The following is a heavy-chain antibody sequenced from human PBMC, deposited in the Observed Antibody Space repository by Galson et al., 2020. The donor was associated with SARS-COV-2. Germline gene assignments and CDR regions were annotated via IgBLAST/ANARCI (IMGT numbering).Heavy chain of an antibody. J-gene: IGHJ4*02. V-gene: IGHV4-34*01. CDR3: ARGRVGATNYFDY. CDR1: AGYFSGYY. CDR2: INHTGST. Sequence: SETLSLTCAVYAGYFSGYYWSWIRQPPGKGLEWIGEINHTGSTNYNPSLKSRVTISVDTSKNQFSLKLRSVTAADTAVFHCARGRVGATNYFDYWGQGILVTVSS. D-gene: IGHD1-26*01.